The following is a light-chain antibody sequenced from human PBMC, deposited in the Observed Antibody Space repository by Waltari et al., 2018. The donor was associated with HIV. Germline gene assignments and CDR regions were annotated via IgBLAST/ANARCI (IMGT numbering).Light chain of an antibody. CDR2: GAS. Sequence: EVVMTQSPVTRLVSRGEGVTLPCRASQSVNSHLAGYQHKPGQAPRLLINGASTRATGIPARFSGSGSGTEFSLTISSLQSEDFAVYYCQQYNNWPPYTFGQGTKLEIK. CDR3: QQYNNWPPYT. J-gene: IGKJ2*01. V-gene: IGKV3-15*01. CDR1: QSVNSH.